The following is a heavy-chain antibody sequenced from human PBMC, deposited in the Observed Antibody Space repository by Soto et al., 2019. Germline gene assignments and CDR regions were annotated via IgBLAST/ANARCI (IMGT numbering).Heavy chain of an antibody. Sequence: GGSLRLSCAASGFTFSSYAMSWVRQAPGKGLEWVSAISGSGGSTYYADSVKGRFTISRDNSKNTLYLQMNSLRAEDTAVYYCAKDGHSSGDYYYYGMDVWGQGTTVTVSS. CDR1: GFTFSSYA. CDR2: ISGSGGST. CDR3: AKDGHSSGDYYYYGMDV. V-gene: IGHV3-23*01. D-gene: IGHD6-19*01. J-gene: IGHJ6*02.